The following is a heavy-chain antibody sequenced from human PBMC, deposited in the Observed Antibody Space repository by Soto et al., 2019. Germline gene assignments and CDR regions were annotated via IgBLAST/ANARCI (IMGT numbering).Heavy chain of an antibody. V-gene: IGHV1-3*01. CDR3: ARVGSRYWYFDL. CDR2: INAGNGNT. J-gene: IGHJ2*01. D-gene: IGHD1-26*01. CDR1: GYTFTSYA. Sequence: QVQLVQSGAEVKKPGASVKVSCKASGYTFTSYAMPWVRQAPGQRREWMGWINAGNGNTKYSQKLQGRVTMTRDTSASTAYMELSSLRSEETAVHYCARVGSRYWYFDLWGRGTLVTVSS.